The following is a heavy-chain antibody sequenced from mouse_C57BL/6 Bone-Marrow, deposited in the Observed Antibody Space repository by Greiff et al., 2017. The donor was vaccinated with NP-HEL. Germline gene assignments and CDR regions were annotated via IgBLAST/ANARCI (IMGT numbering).Heavy chain of an antibody. D-gene: IGHD1-1*01. Sequence: QVQLKESGAELARPGASVKLSCKASGYTFTSYGISWVKQRTGQGLEWIGEIYPRSGNTYYNEKFKGKATLTADKSSSTAYMELRSLTSEDSAVYFCAREDYGSSYSPCYWGQGTTLTVSS. CDR2: IYPRSGNT. CDR1: GYTFTSYG. J-gene: IGHJ2*01. CDR3: AREDYGSSYSPCY. V-gene: IGHV1-81*01.